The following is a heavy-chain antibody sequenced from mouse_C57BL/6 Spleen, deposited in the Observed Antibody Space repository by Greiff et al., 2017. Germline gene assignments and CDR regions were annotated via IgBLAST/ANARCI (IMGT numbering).Heavy chain of an antibody. CDR1: GFTFSDYG. D-gene: IGHD1-3*01. CDR3: ARAQIPYFDV. J-gene: IGHJ1*03. Sequence: EVQRLQSGAGLVKPGASLKLSCAASGFTFSDYGMHWVRQAPEQGLEWVAYISRGSSTIYYADTVKGRFTITRDNATNTLFLQMTSLRSEDTAMYYCARAQIPYFDVWGTGTTVTVSS. CDR2: ISRGSSTI. V-gene: IGHV5-17*01.